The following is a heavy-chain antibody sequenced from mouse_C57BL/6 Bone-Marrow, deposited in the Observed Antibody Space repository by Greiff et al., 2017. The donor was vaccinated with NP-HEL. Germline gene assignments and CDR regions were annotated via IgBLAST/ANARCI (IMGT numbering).Heavy chain of an antibody. Sequence: QVQLQQSGPGLVQPSQSLSITCTVSGFSLTSYGVHWVRQSPGKGLEWLGVIWSGGSTDYNAAFISRLSISKDNSKSQVFFKMNSLQADDTAIYYCARDTTVVARGDWAYWGQGTLVTVSA. V-gene: IGHV2-2*01. D-gene: IGHD1-1*01. J-gene: IGHJ3*01. CDR2: IWSGGST. CDR3: ARDTTVVARGDWAY. CDR1: GFSLTSYG.